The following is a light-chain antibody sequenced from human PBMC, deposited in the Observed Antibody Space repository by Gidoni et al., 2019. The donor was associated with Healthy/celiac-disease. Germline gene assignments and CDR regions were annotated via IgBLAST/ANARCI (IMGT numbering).Light chain of an antibody. CDR2: WAS. CDR1: QSVLYSSNNKNY. CDR3: QQYYSTPPICT. Sequence: DIVMPQSPDSLAVSLGERAIINCKSSQSVLYSSNNKNYVAWYQQKPGQPPKLLIYWASTRESGVPDRFSGSGSGTDFTLTISSLQAEDVAVYYCQQYYSTPPICTFGPGTKVDIK. J-gene: IGKJ3*01. V-gene: IGKV4-1*01.